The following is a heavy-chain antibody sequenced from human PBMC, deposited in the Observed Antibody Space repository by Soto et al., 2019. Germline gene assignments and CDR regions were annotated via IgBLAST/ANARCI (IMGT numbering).Heavy chain of an antibody. Sequence: SETLSLTCTVSGGSISGYYWSWIRQPPGKGLEWIGYMYNTGSTVYNPSFKSRVTISVDTSKNQFSLKLSSVTAADTAVYYCARGNRYYDILTGYKEGDFDYWGQGTLVTVSS. V-gene: IGHV4-59*12. D-gene: IGHD3-9*01. CDR1: GGSISGYY. CDR2: MYNTGST. CDR3: ARGNRYYDILTGYKEGDFDY. J-gene: IGHJ4*02.